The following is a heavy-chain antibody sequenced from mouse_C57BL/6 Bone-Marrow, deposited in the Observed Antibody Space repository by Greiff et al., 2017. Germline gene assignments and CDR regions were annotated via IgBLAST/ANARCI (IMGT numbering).Heavy chain of an antibody. CDR2: INPSNGGT. CDR3: ARGHVSYDYDGAWFAY. CDR1: GYTFTSYW. Sequence: VQLQQPGTELVKPGASVKLSCKASGYTFTSYWMHWVKQRPGQGLEWIGNINPSNGGTNYNEKFKSKATLTVDKSSSTAYMQLSSLTSEDSEVFCCARGHVSYDYDGAWFAYWGQGTLLTVSA. D-gene: IGHD2-4*01. V-gene: IGHV1-53*01. J-gene: IGHJ3*01.